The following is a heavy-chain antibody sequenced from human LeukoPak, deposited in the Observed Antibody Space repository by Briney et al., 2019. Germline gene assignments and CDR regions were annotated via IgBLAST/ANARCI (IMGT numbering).Heavy chain of an antibody. CDR3: ARDNRSGWSGYYYYMDA. J-gene: IGHJ6*03. V-gene: IGHV4-38-2*02. CDR1: GYSISSGYY. D-gene: IGHD6-19*01. Sequence: WETLYLTCTVSGYSISSGYYWGWIRQPPGKGLEWIGSIYHSGSTYYNPSLKSRVTISVDTSKNQFSLKLSSVTAADTAVYYCARDNRSGWSGYYYYMDAWGKGTTVTVSS. CDR2: IYHSGST.